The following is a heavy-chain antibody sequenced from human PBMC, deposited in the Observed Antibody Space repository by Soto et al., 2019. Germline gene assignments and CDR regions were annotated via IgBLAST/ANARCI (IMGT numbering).Heavy chain of an antibody. CDR2: MNPNSGDT. J-gene: IGHJ4*02. CDR1: GYTFTSYE. D-gene: IGHD6-19*01. CDR3: ARGQSGYSSGWSPNDY. Sequence: QVQLVQSGAEVKKPGASVKVSCKASGYTFTSYEINWVRQATGQGLEWMGWMNPNSGDTGYAQKFQGRVTMTRNTSINTAYMELTSLKSEDTVVYYCARGQSGYSSGWSPNDYWGQGTLVTVSS. V-gene: IGHV1-8*01.